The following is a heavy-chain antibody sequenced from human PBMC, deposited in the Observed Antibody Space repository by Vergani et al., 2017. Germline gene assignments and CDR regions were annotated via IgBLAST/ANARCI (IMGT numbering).Heavy chain of an antibody. CDR1: GGSFTSYH. D-gene: IGHD4-11*01. CDR3: ARVNTETNGHLYYYYYMGV. J-gene: IGHJ6*03. CDR2: IDHTGRP. Sequence: QVQLQQWGGGLLKPSETLSLTCVVNGGSFTSYHWTWIRQSPGEGLEWVGDIDHTGRPDYNPSLQRRLTMSVDKSRNQFSLTLNSVTATDTAIYFCARVNTETNGHLYYYYYMGVWGQGTAVTVS. V-gene: IGHV4-34*01.